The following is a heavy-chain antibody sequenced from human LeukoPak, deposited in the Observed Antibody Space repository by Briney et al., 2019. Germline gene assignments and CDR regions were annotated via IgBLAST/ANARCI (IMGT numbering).Heavy chain of an antibody. V-gene: IGHV3-30*04. CDR1: GFTFSSYA. Sequence: PGGSLRLSCAASGFTFSSYAMHWVRQAPGKGLEWVAVISYDGSNKYYADSVKGRFTISRDNSKNTLYLQMNSLRAEDTAVYYCARSPFDFWGGYSYYYYGMDVWGQGTTVTVSS. CDR2: ISYDGSNK. CDR3: ARSPFDFWGGYSYYYYGMDV. D-gene: IGHD3-3*01. J-gene: IGHJ6*02.